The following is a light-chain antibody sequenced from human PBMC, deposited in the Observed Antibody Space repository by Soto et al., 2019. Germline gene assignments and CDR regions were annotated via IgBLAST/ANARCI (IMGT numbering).Light chain of an antibody. CDR3: QSYDSSLSGWV. CDR1: SSNIGAGYD. J-gene: IGLJ3*02. Sequence: QSLLTQPPSVSGAPGQRVTISCTGSSSNIGAGYDVHWYQQLPGTAPKLLIYGNSNRPSGVPDRFSGSKSGTSASLAITGLQAEDEADYYCQSYDSSLSGWVFGGVTKVTVL. CDR2: GNS. V-gene: IGLV1-40*01.